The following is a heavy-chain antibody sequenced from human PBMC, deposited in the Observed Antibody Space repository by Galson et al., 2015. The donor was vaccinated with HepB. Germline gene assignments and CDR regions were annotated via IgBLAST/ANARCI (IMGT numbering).Heavy chain of an antibody. Sequence: SVKVSCKASGFSFTGYYIHWVRQAPGQGLEWLGWVNPYNGGTNHAPNFQGRVTMTSDKSIRTTYMELSGLRFDDTAIYYCARARRIQLSTTPFDYWGQGALVTVSS. V-gene: IGHV1-2*02. CDR2: VNPYNGGT. CDR1: GFSFTGYY. J-gene: IGHJ4*02. D-gene: IGHD5-18*01. CDR3: ARARRIQLSTTPFDY.